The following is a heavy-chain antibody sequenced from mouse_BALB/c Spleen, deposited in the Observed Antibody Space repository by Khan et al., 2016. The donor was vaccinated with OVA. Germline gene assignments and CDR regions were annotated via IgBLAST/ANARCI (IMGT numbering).Heavy chain of an antibody. Sequence: QVQLKQSGPGLVQPSQSLSITCTVSGFSLTNYGVHWIRQSPGRGLEWLGLIWSGGNTDYNAAFISRLTISKDNTKSQVFFKMNSLQADDTAIYYCARKRGVHYNMDFWGQGISATVSS. CDR1: GFSLTNYG. J-gene: IGHJ4*01. CDR3: ARKRGVHYNMDF. V-gene: IGHV2-2*01. CDR2: IWSGGNT.